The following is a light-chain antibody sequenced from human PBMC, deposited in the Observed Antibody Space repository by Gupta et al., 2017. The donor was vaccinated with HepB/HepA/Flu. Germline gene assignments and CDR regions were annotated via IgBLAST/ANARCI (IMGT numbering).Light chain of an antibody. V-gene: IGKV3-15*01. Sequence: EIVMTQSPATLSVSPGERATLSCRASQSVSSNLAWYQQKPGQAPGLLIYGASTRATGIPARFSGSGSGTEFTLTISSLQSEDFVVYYCQQYDKWPGTFGQGTKVEVK. CDR2: GAS. CDR3: QQYDKWPGT. CDR1: QSVSSN. J-gene: IGKJ1*01.